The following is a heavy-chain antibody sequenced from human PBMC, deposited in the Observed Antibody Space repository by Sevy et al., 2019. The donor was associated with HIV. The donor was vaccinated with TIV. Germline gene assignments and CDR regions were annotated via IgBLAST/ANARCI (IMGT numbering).Heavy chain of an antibody. D-gene: IGHD5-12*01. CDR1: GFTFSSYS. V-gene: IGHV3-48*02. CDR2: ISSSSSTI. Sequence: GGSLRLSCAASGFTFSSYSMNWVRQAPGKGLEWVSYISSSSSTIYYADSVKGRFTISRDNAKNSLYLQMNSLRDEDTAVYYCARDIRMGGRWLQLSADPNLDYWGQGTLVTVSS. CDR3: ARDIRMGGRWLQLSADPNLDY. J-gene: IGHJ4*02.